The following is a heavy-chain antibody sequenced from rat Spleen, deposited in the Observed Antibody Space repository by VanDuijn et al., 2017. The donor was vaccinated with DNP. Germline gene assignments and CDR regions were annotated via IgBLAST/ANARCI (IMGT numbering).Heavy chain of an antibody. V-gene: IGHV5S13*01. CDR1: GFTFSNYG. J-gene: IGHJ2*01. Sequence: EVQLVESGGGLVRPGRSLKLSCAASGFTFSNYGMAWVRQAPKKGLEWVANITASSGTTYYRDPVKGRFTISTDSAKNTLYLQMDSLRSEDTATYYCAKPDHWGQGVMVTVSS. CDR3: AKPDH. CDR2: ITASSGTT.